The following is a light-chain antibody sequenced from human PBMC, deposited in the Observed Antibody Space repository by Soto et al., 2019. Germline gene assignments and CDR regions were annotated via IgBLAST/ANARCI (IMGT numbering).Light chain of an antibody. V-gene: IGKV3-20*01. CDR1: QSVSSSY. J-gene: IGKJ3*01. CDR2: GAS. CDR3: QQYGSAPPKGLL. Sequence: EIVLTQSPGTLSLSPGERATLSCRASQSVSSSYLAWYQQKPGQAPRLLLYGASSRATGIPDRFSGSGSGTYFTLTNSRLEPEDFAVYYCQQYGSAPPKGLLFGPGTKVDIK.